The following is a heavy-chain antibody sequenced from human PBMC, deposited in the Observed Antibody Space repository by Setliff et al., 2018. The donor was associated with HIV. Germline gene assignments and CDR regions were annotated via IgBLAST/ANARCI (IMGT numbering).Heavy chain of an antibody. CDR3: ARNFGLSPSGQYYYYYGIDI. J-gene: IGHJ6*02. CDR2: VNPNSGDA. D-gene: IGHD3-10*01. Sequence: ASVKVSCKASGYTFTGHYLHWVRQAPGQGLEWLGWVNPNSGDAIYAQNFQGRVTMTRDTSINAAYMELRGLRSDDTAVYYCARNFGLSPSGQYYYYYGIDIWGQGTTVTVSS. V-gene: IGHV1-2*02. CDR1: GYTFTGHY.